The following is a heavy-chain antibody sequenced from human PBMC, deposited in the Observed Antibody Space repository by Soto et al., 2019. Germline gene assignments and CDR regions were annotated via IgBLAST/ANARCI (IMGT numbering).Heavy chain of an antibody. CDR3: SKTYLWLGGNDYGMVL. Sequence: QGRLVQSGSEEKKPGASVIVSCKGSGFTFTSYVIHWLRQAPGQRLEWMGCVHGGNDQTEVSQNFQGRVAIRKETSASTAYMELSGLRPEDTAVYYCSKTYLWLGGNDYGMVLWGQGTTVTVSS. V-gene: IGHV1-3*05. J-gene: IGHJ6*02. CDR1: GFTFTSYV. D-gene: IGHD3-16*01. CDR2: VHGGNDQT.